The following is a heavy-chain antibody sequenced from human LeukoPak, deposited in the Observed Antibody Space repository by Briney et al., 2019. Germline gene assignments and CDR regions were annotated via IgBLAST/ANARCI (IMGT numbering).Heavy chain of an antibody. CDR2: IYSGGST. D-gene: IGHD3-10*01. Sequence: GGSLRLSCAASGFTVSSNYMSWVRQAPGKGLEWVSVIYSGGSTYYADSVKGRFTISRDNSKNTLYLQMNSLRAEDTAVYYCAKDRYYYGSGSYSTFDYWGQGTLVTVSS. CDR3: AKDRYYYGSGSYSTFDY. V-gene: IGHV3-53*01. CDR1: GFTVSSNY. J-gene: IGHJ4*02.